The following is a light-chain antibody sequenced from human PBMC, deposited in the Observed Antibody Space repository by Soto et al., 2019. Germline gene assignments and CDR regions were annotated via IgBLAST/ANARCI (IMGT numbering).Light chain of an antibody. J-gene: IGKJ4*01. Sequence: EIVLTQSPATLSLSPGERATLSCRASQSVSSYLAWYQQKPGQAPRLLIDDASNCATGIPARCSGSGSGTDFTVTISSLETDDFAVYYWQQRSDGPLNFGGGAKVEIK. CDR3: QQRSDGPLN. V-gene: IGKV3-11*01. CDR1: QSVSSY. CDR2: DAS.